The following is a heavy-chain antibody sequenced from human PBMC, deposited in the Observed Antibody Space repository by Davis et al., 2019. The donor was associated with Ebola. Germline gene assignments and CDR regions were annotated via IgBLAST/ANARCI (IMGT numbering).Heavy chain of an antibody. J-gene: IGHJ4*02. V-gene: IGHV5-51*01. CDR1: GYSFTNYW. CDR3: ARHSSVATREGSDY. Sequence: GESLKISCKGSGYSFTNYWISWVRQMPGKGLEWMGIIYPGDSDTRYSPSLQGPVTISADKSINTAYLQWSSLKASDTGVYYCARHSSVATREGSDYWGQGTLVIVSS. D-gene: IGHD6-6*01. CDR2: IYPGDSDT.